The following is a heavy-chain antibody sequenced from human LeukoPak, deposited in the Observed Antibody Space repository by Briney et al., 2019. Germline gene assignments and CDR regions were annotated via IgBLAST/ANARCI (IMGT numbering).Heavy chain of an antibody. CDR2: IKQDESEK. Sequence: PGGSLRLSCAVSGFTFSSYRMSWVRQAPGKGLEWVANIKQDESEKYYLDSVKGRFTISRDNTKNSLYLQMNSLRAEDTAVYYCARDYSGWYYYWGQGTLVTVSS. D-gene: IGHD6-19*01. CDR3: ARDYSGWYYY. J-gene: IGHJ4*02. V-gene: IGHV3-7*04. CDR1: GFTFSSYR.